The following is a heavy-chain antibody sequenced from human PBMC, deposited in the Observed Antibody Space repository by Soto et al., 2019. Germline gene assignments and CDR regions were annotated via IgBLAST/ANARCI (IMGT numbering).Heavy chain of an antibody. V-gene: IGHV3-21*01. D-gene: IGHD1-26*01. CDR1: GFTFSSYS. CDR3: AGFSGGFAGTLDP. CDR2: ISSSSSYI. J-gene: IGHJ5*02. Sequence: PGGSLRLSCAASGFTFSSYSMNWVRQAPGKGLEWVSSISSSSSYIYYADSVKGRFTISRDNSKNTLYVQMNSLRVEDTAMYYWAGFSGGFAGTLDPWAGEPWSPSPQ.